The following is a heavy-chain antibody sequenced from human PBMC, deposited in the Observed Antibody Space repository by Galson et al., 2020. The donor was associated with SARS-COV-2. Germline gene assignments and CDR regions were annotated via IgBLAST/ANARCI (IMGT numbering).Heavy chain of an antibody. Sequence: GESLKISCAASGFTFSDYWMTWVRQAPGKGLEWVANIKHDGSDKYYMDSVKGRFTISRDNAENSLYLQMSSLRSEDTAVYYCARDKGIQLWFYGMDVWGQGTTVTVSS. CDR2: IKHDGSDK. J-gene: IGHJ6*02. CDR3: ARDKGIQLWFYGMDV. D-gene: IGHD5-18*01. CDR1: GFTFSDYW. V-gene: IGHV3-7*03.